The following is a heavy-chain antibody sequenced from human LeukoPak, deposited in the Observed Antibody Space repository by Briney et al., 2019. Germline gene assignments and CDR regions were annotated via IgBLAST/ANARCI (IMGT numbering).Heavy chain of an antibody. D-gene: IGHD2-8*01. Sequence: GGSLRLSCAASGFTFSTYAMNWVRQAPGKGLEWVSVIVGDGGGIEYADSVKGRFSISRDNSKNILYLQMNSLRAEDTAVYYCARDQNGPYYYMDVWGKGTTVTVSS. CDR3: ARDQNGPYYYMDV. J-gene: IGHJ6*03. CDR2: IVGDGGGI. V-gene: IGHV3-23*01. CDR1: GFTFSTYA.